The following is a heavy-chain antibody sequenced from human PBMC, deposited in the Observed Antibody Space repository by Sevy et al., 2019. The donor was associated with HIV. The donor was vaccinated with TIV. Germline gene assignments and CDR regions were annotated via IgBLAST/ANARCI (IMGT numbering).Heavy chain of an antibody. CDR3: ARHYIHGRGDGWYFDL. V-gene: IGHV3-23*01. D-gene: IGHD4-4*01. CDR1: GFTFNNYA. CDR2: ISGGGGGT. Sequence: GGSLRLSCAASGFTFNNYAMSWVRQAPGKGLEGKGLEWVSTISGGGGGTYYADSVRSRFTMSRDNSKNILYLQVNSLGVEDSAVYYWARHYIHGRGDGWYFDLWGRGTLVTVSS. J-gene: IGHJ2*01.